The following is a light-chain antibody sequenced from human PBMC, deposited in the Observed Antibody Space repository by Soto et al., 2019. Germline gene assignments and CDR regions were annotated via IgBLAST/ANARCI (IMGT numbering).Light chain of an antibody. CDR2: GAS. CDR3: HQYGTSPLT. Sequence: EMVLTQSPGTLSLSPGERATLSCRASQSINSNYLAWFQHKPDQAPRFLIYGASSRAAGIPDRFSGSGSGTDFTLSISRLAPEDFAMYYCHQYGTSPLTFGPGTKVDIK. V-gene: IGKV3-20*01. J-gene: IGKJ3*01. CDR1: QSINSNY.